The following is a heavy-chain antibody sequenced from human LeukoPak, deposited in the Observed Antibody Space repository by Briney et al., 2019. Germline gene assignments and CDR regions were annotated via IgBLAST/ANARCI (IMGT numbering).Heavy chain of an antibody. Sequence: SGGSLRLSCAASGFTFNSYWMNWVRQAPGKGLEWAANIKRDGSEKYYVDSVKGRFTISRDNAKNSLDLQMNSLRVEDTAVYYCARLGPASSGWPESFDYWGQGTLVTVSS. CDR2: IKRDGSEK. D-gene: IGHD6-19*01. CDR1: GFTFNSYW. J-gene: IGHJ4*02. CDR3: ARLGPASSGWPESFDY. V-gene: IGHV3-7*03.